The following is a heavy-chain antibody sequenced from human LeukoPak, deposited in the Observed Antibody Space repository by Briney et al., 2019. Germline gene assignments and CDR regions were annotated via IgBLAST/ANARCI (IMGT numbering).Heavy chain of an antibody. V-gene: IGHV1-69*13. CDR3: ASGYEQQLGWGFDY. Sequence: SVKVSCKASGGTFSSYTISWVRQAPGQGLEWMGGIIPILGTANYAQKFQGRVTITADESTSTAYMELSSLRSEDTAVYYCASGYEQQLGWGFDYWGQGTLVTVSS. D-gene: IGHD6-13*01. CDR1: GGTFSSYT. CDR2: IIPILGTA. J-gene: IGHJ4*02.